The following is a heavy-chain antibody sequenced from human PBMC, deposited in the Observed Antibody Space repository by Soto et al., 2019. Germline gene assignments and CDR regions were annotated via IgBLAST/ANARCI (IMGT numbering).Heavy chain of an antibody. V-gene: IGHV3-33*05. D-gene: IGHD3-16*01. Sequence: QVQLVESGGGVVQPGTSLRLSCVGSGFTFRSYVIHWVRQAPGKGLEWVALTSYDGSNTYYDDSVKGRFTISRDNSRNTVDLQMDSRRLEDTALYYCARWGTTGGLDVWGQGTLSPFPQ. CDR1: GFTFRSYV. J-gene: IGHJ4*02. CDR3: ARWGTTGGLDV. CDR2: TSYDGSNT.